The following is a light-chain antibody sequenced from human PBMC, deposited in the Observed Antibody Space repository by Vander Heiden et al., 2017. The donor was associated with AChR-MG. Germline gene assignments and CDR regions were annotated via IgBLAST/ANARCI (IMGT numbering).Light chain of an antibody. CDR3: QRYNNRPPVT. Sequence: EIVMTQSPATLSVSPGERATLSCRASQSVSSNLAWFQQKPGQAPRLLIYGASTRATGIPARFSGSGYGTEFTLTISSRQSEDFAVYYCQRYNNRPPVTFGQRTKVEIK. V-gene: IGKV3-15*01. J-gene: IGKJ1*01. CDR1: QSVSSN. CDR2: GAS.